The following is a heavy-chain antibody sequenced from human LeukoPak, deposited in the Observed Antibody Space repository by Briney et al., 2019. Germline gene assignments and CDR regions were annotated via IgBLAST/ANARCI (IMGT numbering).Heavy chain of an antibody. J-gene: IGHJ5*02. V-gene: IGHV3-30*03. Sequence: PGRSLRLSCAASGFTFSSYGMHWVRQAPGKGLEWVAVISYDGSNKYYADSVKGRFTISRDNSKNTLYLQMNSLRAEDTAVYYCARDPGYCSGGSCVNWFDPWGQGTLVTVSS. CDR1: GFTFSSYG. CDR3: ARDPGYCSGGSCVNWFDP. D-gene: IGHD2-15*01. CDR2: ISYDGSNK.